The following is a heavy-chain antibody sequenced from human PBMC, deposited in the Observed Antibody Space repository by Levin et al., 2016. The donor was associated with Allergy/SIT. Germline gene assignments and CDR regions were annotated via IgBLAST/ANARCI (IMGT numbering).Heavy chain of an antibody. D-gene: IGHD2-15*01. Sequence: SETLSLTCAVYGGSFSGYYWSWIRQPPGKGLEWIGEINHSGSTNYNPSLKSRVTISVDTSKNQFSLKLSSVTAADTAVYYCCLYCSGGSCYSGLRYYYGMDVWGQGTTVTVSS. CDR3: CLYCSGGSCYSGLRYYYGMDV. V-gene: IGHV4-34*01. CDR2: INHSGST. CDR1: GGSFSGYY. J-gene: IGHJ6*02.